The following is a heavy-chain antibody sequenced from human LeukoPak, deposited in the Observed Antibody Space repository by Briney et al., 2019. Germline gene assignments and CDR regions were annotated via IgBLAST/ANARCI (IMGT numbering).Heavy chain of an antibody. D-gene: IGHD4-17*01. V-gene: IGHV3-23*01. CDR1: GFTFSSYA. Sequence: QAGGSLRLSCAASGFTFSSYAMSWVRQAPGKGLEWVSAISGSGGSTYYADSVKGRFTISRDNSKNTLYLQMNSLRAEDTAVYYCAKVRDSATVTGRFDNWGQGTMVTVSS. CDR3: AKVRDSATVTGRFDN. CDR2: ISGSGGST. J-gene: IGHJ5*02.